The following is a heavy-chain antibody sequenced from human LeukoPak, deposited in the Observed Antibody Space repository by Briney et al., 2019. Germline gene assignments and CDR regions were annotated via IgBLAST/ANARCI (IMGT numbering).Heavy chain of an antibody. CDR3: TTVGSAWNFDY. Sequence: PGGSLRLSCAASGFTFSNAWMTWVRQAPGKGLEWVARVKSIRDGGTIDYAAPVKGRFTISRDDSKDTLYLQMNSLEIEDAAVYYCTTVGSAWNFDYWGQGTLVTVSS. V-gene: IGHV3-15*01. J-gene: IGHJ4*02. CDR1: GFTFSNAW. D-gene: IGHD6-25*01. CDR2: VKSIRDGGTI.